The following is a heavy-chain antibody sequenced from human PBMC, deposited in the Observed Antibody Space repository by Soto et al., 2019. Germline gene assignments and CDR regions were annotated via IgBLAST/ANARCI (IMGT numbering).Heavy chain of an antibody. CDR3: ARDLVVVVAATILDY. CDR2: ISAYNGNT. Sequence: QVQLVQSGAEVKKPGASVKVSCKASGYTFTSYGISWVRQAPGQGLEWMGWISAYNGNTTYAQKIQGSVTMTTHPSTSTAYMELRSLRSDDTAVYYCARDLVVVVAATILDYWGQGTLVTVSA. CDR1: GYTFTSYG. V-gene: IGHV1-18*01. D-gene: IGHD2-15*01. J-gene: IGHJ4*02.